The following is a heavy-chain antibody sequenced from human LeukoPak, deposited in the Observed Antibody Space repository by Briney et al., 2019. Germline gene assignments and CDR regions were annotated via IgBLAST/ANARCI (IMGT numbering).Heavy chain of an antibody. J-gene: IGHJ4*02. D-gene: IGHD6-6*01. CDR3: ARDAPSSSSGDY. CDR1: GFTFSNYW. Sequence: GGSLRLSCAASGFTFSNYWMSWVGQAPGKGLEWVANIKQDGREKYYVDSVKGRFTISRDNANNSLYPQMSSLRAEDTAVYYCARDAPSSSSGDYWGQGTLVTVSS. CDR2: IKQDGREK. V-gene: IGHV3-7*03.